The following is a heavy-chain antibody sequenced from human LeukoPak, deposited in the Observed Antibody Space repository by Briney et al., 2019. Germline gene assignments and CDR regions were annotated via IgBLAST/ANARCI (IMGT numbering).Heavy chain of an antibody. V-gene: IGHV1-2*02. J-gene: IGHJ4*02. CDR2: INPNSGGT. CDR1: GYTFTGYY. CDR3: ARRIVATGDLDY. D-gene: IGHD5-12*01. Sequence: ASVKVSCKASGYTFTGYYMHWVRQAPGQGLEWMGWINPNSGGTNYAQKFQGRVTMTRDTSISTAYMELSRLRSDDAAVYYCARRIVATGDLDYWGQGTLVTVSS.